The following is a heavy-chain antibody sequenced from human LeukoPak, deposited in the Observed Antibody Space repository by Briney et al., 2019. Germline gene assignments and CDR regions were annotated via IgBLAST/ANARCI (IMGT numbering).Heavy chain of an antibody. CDR2: IWYDGSNK. Sequence: GGSLRLSCAASGFTFSSYGMHWVRQAPGKGLEWVAVIWYDGSNKYYADSVKGRFTISRDNSKNTLYLQMNSLRAEDTAVYYCARDTGGYGYNGMDVWGQGTTVTVSS. V-gene: IGHV3-33*01. D-gene: IGHD5-18*01. CDR1: GFTFSSYG. CDR3: ARDTGGYGYNGMDV. J-gene: IGHJ6*02.